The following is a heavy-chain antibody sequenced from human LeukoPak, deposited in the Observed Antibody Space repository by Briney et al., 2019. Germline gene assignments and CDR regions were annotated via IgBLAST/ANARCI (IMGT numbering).Heavy chain of an antibody. CDR3: AKGAAGTTPDYYYFGLDV. D-gene: IGHD1-7*01. J-gene: IGHJ6*02. CDR2: IYPGDSDT. V-gene: IGHV5-51*01. CDR1: GYRFTDYW. Sequence: GESLKISCKGSGYRFTDYWIGWVRQMPGKGLEWMGIIYPGDSDTRYSPSFQGQVTISADKSINTAHLQWSSLKASDTAMYYCAKGAAGTTPDYYYFGLDVWGQGTTVRVSS.